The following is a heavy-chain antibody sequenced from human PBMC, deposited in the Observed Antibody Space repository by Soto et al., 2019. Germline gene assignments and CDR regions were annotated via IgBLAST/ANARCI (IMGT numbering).Heavy chain of an antibody. CDR3: ARTDPPDDY. CDR2: INHSGST. J-gene: IGHJ4*02. CDR1: GGSFSGYY. Sequence: SETLSLTCAVYGGSFSGYYWSWIRQPPGKGLEWIGEINHSGSTNYNPSLKSRVTISVDTSKNPFSLKLSSVTAADTAVYYCARTDPPDDYWGQGTLVTVSS. V-gene: IGHV4-34*01.